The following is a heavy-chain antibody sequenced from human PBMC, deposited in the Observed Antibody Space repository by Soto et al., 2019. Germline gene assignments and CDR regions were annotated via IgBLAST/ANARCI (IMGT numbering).Heavy chain of an antibody. Sequence: LSLTCTVSGGSISSYYWSWIRQPAGKGLEWIGRIYTSGSTNYNPSLKSRVTMSVDTSKNQFSLKLSSVTAADTAVYYCARERIAAADRYWFDPWGQGTLVTVSS. CDR2: IYTSGST. CDR3: ARERIAAADRYWFDP. CDR1: GGSISSYY. J-gene: IGHJ5*02. D-gene: IGHD6-13*01. V-gene: IGHV4-4*07.